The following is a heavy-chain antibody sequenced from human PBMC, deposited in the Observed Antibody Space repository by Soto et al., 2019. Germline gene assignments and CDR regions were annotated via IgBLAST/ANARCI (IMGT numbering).Heavy chain of an antibody. CDR3: ASSPRGYCSSTSCRELGNYYGMDV. Sequence: ESLKISCKGSGYSFTSYWISWVRQMPGKGLEWMGRIDPSDSYTNYSPSFQGHVTISADKSISTAYLQWSSLKASDTAMYYCASSPRGYCSSTSCRELGNYYGMDVWGQGTTVTV. J-gene: IGHJ6*02. V-gene: IGHV5-10-1*01. D-gene: IGHD2-2*01. CDR1: GYSFTSYW. CDR2: IDPSDSYT.